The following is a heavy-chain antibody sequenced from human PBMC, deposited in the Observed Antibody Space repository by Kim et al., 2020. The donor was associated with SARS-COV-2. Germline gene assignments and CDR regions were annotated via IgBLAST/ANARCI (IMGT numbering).Heavy chain of an antibody. Sequence: LEWIGYIYYSGSTNYNPSLKSRVTISVDTSKNQFSLKLSSVTAADTAVYYCARTRTTFPYYYYYGMDVWGQGTTVTVSS. J-gene: IGHJ6*02. V-gene: IGHV4-59*01. CDR3: ARTRTTFPYYYYYGMDV. D-gene: IGHD1-7*01. CDR2: IYYSGST.